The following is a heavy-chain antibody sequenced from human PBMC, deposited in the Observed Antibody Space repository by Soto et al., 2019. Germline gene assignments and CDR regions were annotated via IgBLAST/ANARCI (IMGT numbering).Heavy chain of an antibody. CDR3: APKGARGLYHFDY. CDR1: GFTFSTY. D-gene: IGHD1-26*01. Sequence: AGGSLRLSCAASGFTFSTYISWVRQAPGKGLEWVSGISGSGDSTNYADSVKGRFTISRDNSKNTLYLQMNNLRAEDTAVYYCAPKGARGLYHFDYWGQGTLVTVSP. CDR2: ISGSGDST. V-gene: IGHV3-23*01. J-gene: IGHJ4*02.